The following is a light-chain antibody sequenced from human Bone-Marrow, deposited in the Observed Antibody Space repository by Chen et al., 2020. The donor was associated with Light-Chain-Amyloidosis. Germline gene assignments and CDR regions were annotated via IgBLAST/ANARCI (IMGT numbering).Light chain of an antibody. Sequence: SYELTQPPSVSVSPGQTARITCSGDDLPTKYAYWYQQQPGQAPVLVIHRDTERPSGISERFSGSSSGITATLTISGVQAEDEADYHCQSADSSGTYEVIFGGGTKLTVL. CDR3: QSADSSGTYEVI. J-gene: IGLJ2*01. CDR2: RDT. V-gene: IGLV3-25*03. CDR1: DLPTKY.